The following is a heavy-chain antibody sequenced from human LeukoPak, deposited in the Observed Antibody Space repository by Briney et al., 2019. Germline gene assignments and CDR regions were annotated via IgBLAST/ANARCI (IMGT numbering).Heavy chain of an antibody. CDR2: INHSGST. D-gene: IGHD4-17*01. Sequence: SETLSLTCAVYGGSFSGYYWSWIRQPPGKGLEWIGEINHSGSTNYNPSLKSRVTISVDTSKNQFSLKLSSVTAADTAVYYCARPYDYGDYFDAFDIWGQGTMVTVSS. CDR3: ARPYDYGDYFDAFDI. CDR1: GGSFSGYY. J-gene: IGHJ3*02. V-gene: IGHV4-34*01.